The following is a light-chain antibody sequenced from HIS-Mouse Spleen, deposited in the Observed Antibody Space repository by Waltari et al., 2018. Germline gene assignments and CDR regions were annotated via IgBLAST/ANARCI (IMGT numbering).Light chain of an antibody. V-gene: IGLV1-47*01. J-gene: IGLJ2*01. CDR1: SSNIGSNY. CDR3: AAWDDSLSGV. CDR2: RHN. Sequence: QSVLTQPPSASGTPGQRVTISCSGRSSNIGSNYVYWYQQLPGTAPKLLIYRHNQRPSGVPDRFSGPKSGTSASRAISGLRSEDEADYYCAAWDDSLSGVFGGGTKLTVL.